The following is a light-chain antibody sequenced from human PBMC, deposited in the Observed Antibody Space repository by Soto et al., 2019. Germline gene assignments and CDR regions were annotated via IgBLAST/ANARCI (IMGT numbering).Light chain of an antibody. J-gene: IGKJ1*01. Sequence: TQMTQSPSSLSASVGDRVTITCRASQNVRSYLNWYQQKPGKAPNLLIYETSTLQSGVPSRFSGDGYGTDFTLSISSLHPEDFATYYCQQTFSTPRTFGQGTKVDI. CDR3: QQTFSTPRT. CDR1: QNVRSY. CDR2: ETS. V-gene: IGKV1-39*01.